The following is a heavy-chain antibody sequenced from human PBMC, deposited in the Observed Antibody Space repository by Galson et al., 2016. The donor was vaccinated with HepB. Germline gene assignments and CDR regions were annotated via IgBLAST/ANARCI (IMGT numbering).Heavy chain of an antibody. Sequence: SLRLSCAASGFTFSNFGLHWVRQAPGKGLEWVAAISFDGSNKYYADSVKGRFTISRENSKNTPYLQLNSLRAEDTAVYSCAAITDYWGQGTLVTVSS. V-gene: IGHV3-30*03. CDR3: AAITDY. CDR1: GFTFSNFG. D-gene: IGHD1-14*01. J-gene: IGHJ4*02. CDR2: ISFDGSNK.